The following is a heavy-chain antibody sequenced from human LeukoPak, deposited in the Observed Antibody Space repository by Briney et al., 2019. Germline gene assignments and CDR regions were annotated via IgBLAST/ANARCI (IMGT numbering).Heavy chain of an antibody. D-gene: IGHD2-21*02. CDR3: ARVVQTVSPYYYYGMDV. CDR2: ISGSSSFI. CDR1: GFTFRTYP. J-gene: IGHJ6*02. V-gene: IGHV3-21*01. Sequence: GGSLRLSCAASGFTFRTYPMNWVRQAPGKGLEWVSCISGSSSFIYYADSVKGRFAVSRDNAKDSLYLQMNSLRAEGTAVYYCARVVQTVSPYYYYGMDVWGQGTTVTVSS.